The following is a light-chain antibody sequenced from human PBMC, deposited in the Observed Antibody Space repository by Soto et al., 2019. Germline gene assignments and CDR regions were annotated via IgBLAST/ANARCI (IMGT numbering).Light chain of an antibody. V-gene: IGKV1-39*01. CDR1: ENIYNF. CDR3: QQSYRTPRT. CDR2: AAS. J-gene: IGKJ1*01. Sequence: DIQMTQSPSSLSASVGDRVTITCRASENIYNFLNWYQQKPGKAPQLLIYAASTLHSGVPSRFSGSGSGAEFTLTISSLRPEDFATYYCQQSYRTPRTFGQGTKVEIK.